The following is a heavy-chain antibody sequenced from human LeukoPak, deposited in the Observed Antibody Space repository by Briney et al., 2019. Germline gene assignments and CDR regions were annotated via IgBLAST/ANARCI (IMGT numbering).Heavy chain of an antibody. D-gene: IGHD5-12*01. CDR2: IYYSGST. Sequence: SETLSLTCTVSGGSTSSYYWSWLRQPPGKGLEWIGYIYYSGSTKYNPSLTSRVTISVDTSKNQFSLKLSSVTAADTAVYYCARGWLRLKYFDYWGQGTLVTVSS. CDR3: ARGWLRLKYFDY. V-gene: IGHV4-59*08. CDR1: GGSTSSYY. J-gene: IGHJ4*02.